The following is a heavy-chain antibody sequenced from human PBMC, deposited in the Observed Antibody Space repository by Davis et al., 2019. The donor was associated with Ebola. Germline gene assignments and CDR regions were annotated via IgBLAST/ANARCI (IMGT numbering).Heavy chain of an antibody. V-gene: IGHV3-48*03. D-gene: IGHD1-26*01. CDR3: ATALGWGFAP. CDR1: GFTFSSYA. CDR2: ISGTDTG. Sequence: PGGSLRLSCAASGFTFSSYAMSWARQAPGKGLEWVSYISGTDTGYYADSVKGRFTISRDNARNSLYLQMNNLSAEDTAVYYCATALGWGFAPWGQGTLVTVSS. J-gene: IGHJ5*02.